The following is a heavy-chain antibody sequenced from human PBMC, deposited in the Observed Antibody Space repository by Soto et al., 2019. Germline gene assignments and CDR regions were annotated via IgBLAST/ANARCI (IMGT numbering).Heavy chain of an antibody. J-gene: IGHJ4*02. CDR1: GFTFDDYA. Sequence: SGGSLRLSCAASGFTFDDYAMHWVRQAPGKGLEWVSGISWNSGSIGYADSVKGRFTISRDNAKNSLYLQMNSLRAEDTALYYCAKDMAYDSSGYSSFDYWGQGTLVTVSS. V-gene: IGHV3-9*01. CDR2: ISWNSGSI. CDR3: AKDMAYDSSGYSSFDY. D-gene: IGHD3-22*01.